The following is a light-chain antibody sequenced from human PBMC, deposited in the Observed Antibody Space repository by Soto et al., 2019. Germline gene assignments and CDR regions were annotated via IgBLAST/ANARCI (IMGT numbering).Light chain of an antibody. CDR3: SSHTSGSTLV. J-gene: IGLJ1*01. V-gene: IGLV2-14*01. Sequence: QSVLTQPASVSGSPGQSIAISCTGTSGDVGGYDYVSWYQQHPDKAPKLMIYEVTTRPSWVSNRFSGSKSGNTASLTISGLQPEDEADYYCSSHTSGSTLVFGSGTKLTVL. CDR2: EVT. CDR1: SGDVGGYDY.